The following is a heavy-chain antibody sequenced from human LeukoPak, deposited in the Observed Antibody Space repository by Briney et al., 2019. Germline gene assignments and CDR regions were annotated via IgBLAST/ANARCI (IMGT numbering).Heavy chain of an antibody. CDR2: LSAYNGNT. CDR3: ARGRRITIFGVVIDFDY. V-gene: IGHV1-18*01. Sequence: GASVKVSCKASGYTFTSYGISWVRQAPGQGLEWMGWLSAYNGNTNYAQKLQGRVTMTTDTSTSTAYMELRSLRSDDTAVYYCARGRRITIFGVVIDFDYWGQGTLVTVSS. D-gene: IGHD3-3*01. CDR1: GYTFTSYG. J-gene: IGHJ4*02.